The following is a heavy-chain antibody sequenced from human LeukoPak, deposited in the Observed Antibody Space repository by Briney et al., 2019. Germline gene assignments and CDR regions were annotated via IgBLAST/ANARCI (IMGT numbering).Heavy chain of an antibody. CDR3: ARDPTDTAVSLSPVD. V-gene: IGHV3-23*01. J-gene: IGHJ4*02. Sequence: PGGSLRLSCAASRFAFSTHVMKWVRQAPGKGLEWVSTIDRGDGIDTHYADSVKGRFTISRDNSKNTLYLQMNSLRAEDTAVYYCARDPTDTAVSLSPVDWGQGTLVTVSS. CDR1: RFAFSTHV. CDR2: IDRGDGIDT. D-gene: IGHD5-18*01.